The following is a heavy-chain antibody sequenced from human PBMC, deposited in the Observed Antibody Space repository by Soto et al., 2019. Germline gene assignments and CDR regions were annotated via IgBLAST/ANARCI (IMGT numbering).Heavy chain of an antibody. CDR2: ISGSGGST. V-gene: IGHV3-23*01. D-gene: IGHD5-18*01. J-gene: IGHJ4*02. CDR1: GFTFSSYA. CDR3: AKDRRGDTAMTLFDY. Sequence: EVQLLESGGGLVQPGGSLRLSCAASGFTFSSYAMSWVRQAPGKGLEWVSAISGSGGSTYYADSVKGRFTISRDNSKNTLYLQMNSMRAEDTAVYYCAKDRRGDTAMTLFDYWGQGTLVTVSS.